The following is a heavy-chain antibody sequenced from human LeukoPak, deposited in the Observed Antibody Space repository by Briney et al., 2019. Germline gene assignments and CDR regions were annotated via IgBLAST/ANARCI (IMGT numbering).Heavy chain of an antibody. J-gene: IGHJ6*04. D-gene: IGHD3-3*01. CDR2: ISSSSSYI. Sequence: GGSLRLSCAASGFTFSSYSMNWVRQAPGEWLELVSSISSSSSYIYYADSVKGRFTISRDNAKNSLYLQMNSLRAEDTAVYYCARDASGDFSGMDVWGKGTTVTVSS. CDR3: ARDASGDFSGMDV. V-gene: IGHV3-21*01. CDR1: GFTFSSYS.